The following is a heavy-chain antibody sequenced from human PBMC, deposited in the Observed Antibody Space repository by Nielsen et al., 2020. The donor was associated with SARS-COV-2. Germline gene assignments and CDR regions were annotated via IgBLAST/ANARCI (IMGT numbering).Heavy chain of an antibody. CDR2: ISWNSGSI. J-gene: IGHJ6*02. Sequence: WIRQPPGKGLEWVSGISWNSGSIGYADSVKGRFTISRDNAKNSLYLQMNSLRAEDTALYYCAKDLSRGNDPPNVWFGELLIPGRSYYYGMDVWGQGTTVTVSS. CDR3: AKDLSRGNDPPNVWFGELLIPGRSYYYGMDV. D-gene: IGHD3-10*01. V-gene: IGHV3-9*01.